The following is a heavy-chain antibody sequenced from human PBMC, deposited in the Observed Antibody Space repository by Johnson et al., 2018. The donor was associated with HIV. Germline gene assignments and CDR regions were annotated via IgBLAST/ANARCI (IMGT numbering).Heavy chain of an antibody. Sequence: QVQLVESGGGVVQPGGSLRLSCAASGFTFSSYGMHWVRQAPGKGLAWVAFIRYDGSNKYYGDSVKGRFTISRDNSKNTLYLQMNSLRAEDTAVYYCARSRDYGPARSAFDIWGQGTMVTVSS. D-gene: IGHD4-17*01. CDR3: ARSRDYGPARSAFDI. CDR2: IRYDGSNK. V-gene: IGHV3-30*02. J-gene: IGHJ3*02. CDR1: GFTFSSYG.